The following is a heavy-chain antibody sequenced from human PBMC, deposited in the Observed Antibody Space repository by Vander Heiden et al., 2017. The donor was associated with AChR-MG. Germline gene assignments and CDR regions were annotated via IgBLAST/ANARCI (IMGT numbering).Heavy chain of an antibody. CDR2: SYPGDSDT. D-gene: IGHD3-3*01. CDR3: ARTLRFLEPDLDY. J-gene: IGHJ4*02. Sequence: VQLVQSGAAANTPGESPKTSGKGSGYSFTSYWIGWVRQMPGKGLEWMGISYPGDSDTRYSPSFQGQVTISADKSISTAYLQWSSLKASDTAMYYCARTLRFLEPDLDYWGQGTLVTVSS. CDR1: GYSFTSYW. V-gene: IGHV5-51*03.